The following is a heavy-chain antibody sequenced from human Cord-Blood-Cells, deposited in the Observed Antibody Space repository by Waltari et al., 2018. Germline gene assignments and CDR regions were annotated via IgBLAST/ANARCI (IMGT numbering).Heavy chain of an antibody. Sequence: QVQLQQWGAGLLKPSETLSLTCAVYGGSFSGYYWSWIRQPPGKGLEWIGEINHSVSTNYNPSLKSRVTISVDTAKNQFSLKLSSVTAADTAVYYCASLNYYYYYGMDVWGQGTTVTVSS. J-gene: IGHJ6*02. CDR3: ASLNYYYYYGMDV. CDR1: GGSFSGYY. V-gene: IGHV4-34*01. CDR2: INHSVST.